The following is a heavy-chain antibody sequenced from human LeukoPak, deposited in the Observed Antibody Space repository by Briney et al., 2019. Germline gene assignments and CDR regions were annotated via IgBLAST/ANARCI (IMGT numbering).Heavy chain of an antibody. D-gene: IGHD2-2*01. V-gene: IGHV1-8*01. J-gene: IGHJ5*02. CDR3: ARGYCYSTSCYQNWFAP. CDR1: GYTFTSYD. Sequence: ASVKVSCKASGYTFTSYDINWVRQATGQGLEWMGWMNPNNGNTGYAQKFQGRATMTRNTSISTAYMELSSLRSEDSAVYYCARGYCYSTSCYQNWFAPWGQGTLVTVSS. CDR2: MNPNNGNT.